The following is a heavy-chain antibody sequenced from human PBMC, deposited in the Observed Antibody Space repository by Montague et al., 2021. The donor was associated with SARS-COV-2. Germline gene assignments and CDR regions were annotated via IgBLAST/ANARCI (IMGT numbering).Heavy chain of an antibody. Sequence: SETLSLTCTVSGDSIDSGDWWSWVRQAPGRGLEFIGEIHHSGGTNYNPSLRSRVTMSLDKSKNQFSLSLSSVTAADTAVYYCARVPLVGPTAGTSDYWGLGTLVAVSS. CDR1: GDSIDSGDW. D-gene: IGHD1-1*01. CDR3: ARVPLVGPTAGTSDY. J-gene: IGHJ4*02. V-gene: IGHV4-4*02. CDR2: IHHSGGT.